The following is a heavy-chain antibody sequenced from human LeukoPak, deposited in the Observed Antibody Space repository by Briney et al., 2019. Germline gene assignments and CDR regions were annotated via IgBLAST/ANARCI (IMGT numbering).Heavy chain of an antibody. CDR2: IGSNSDYT. CDR3: ARISVSYYYGMDV. J-gene: IGHJ6*02. Sequence: GGSLRLSCAASGFTFSDYYMSWIRQAPGKGLEYVSYIGSNSDYTNYADSVKGRFTISRDSAKNSLYLQMNSLRVEDTAVYHCARISVSYYYGMDVWGQGTTVTVSS. CDR1: GFTFSDYY. V-gene: IGHV3-11*06.